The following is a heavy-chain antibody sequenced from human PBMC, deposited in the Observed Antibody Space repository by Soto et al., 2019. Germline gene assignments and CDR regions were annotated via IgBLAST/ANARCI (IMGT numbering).Heavy chain of an antibody. CDR1: GFTFSSYA. Sequence: PGGSLRLSCAASGFTFSSYAMSWVRQAPGKGLEWVSAISGSGGSTYYADSVKGRFTISRDNSKNTLYLQMNSLRAEDTAVYYCAKVGWVRHYYDPLEAFDIWGQGTMVTVSS. V-gene: IGHV3-23*01. D-gene: IGHD3-22*01. CDR2: ISGSGGST. CDR3: AKVGWVRHYYDPLEAFDI. J-gene: IGHJ3*02.